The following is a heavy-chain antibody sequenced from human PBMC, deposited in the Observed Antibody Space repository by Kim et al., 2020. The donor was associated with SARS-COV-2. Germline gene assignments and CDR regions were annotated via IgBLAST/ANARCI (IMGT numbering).Heavy chain of an antibody. V-gene: IGHV1-46*01. CDR3: ARGPFCLWRDCFVL. CDR1: GYTFTSYY. CDR2: IIPILGIT. Sequence: ASVKVSCKASGYTFTSYYMNWVRQAPGQGLEWMGMIIPILGITNYAQKFQGRVTITADTSTSTVYMELSSLRSEDTAVYYCARGPFCLWRDCFVLWCQGT. J-gene: IGHJ5*02. D-gene: IGHD3-3*01.